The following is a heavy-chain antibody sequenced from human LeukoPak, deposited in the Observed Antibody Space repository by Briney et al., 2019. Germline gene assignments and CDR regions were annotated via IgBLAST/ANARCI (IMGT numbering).Heavy chain of an antibody. D-gene: IGHD6-19*01. J-gene: IGHJ4*02. V-gene: IGHV3-48*02. CDR3: ARVRSGWYDDY. CDR2: IPPNTNTV. Sequence: GGSLRLSCAASGFTFIAYSMSWVRPPAAKGLEGVSFIPPNTNTVFYADSLKGRFTISRDNAKNSLYLQMNSLRDEDTAGYYCARVRSGWYDDYWGQGTLVTVSS. CDR1: GFTFIAYS.